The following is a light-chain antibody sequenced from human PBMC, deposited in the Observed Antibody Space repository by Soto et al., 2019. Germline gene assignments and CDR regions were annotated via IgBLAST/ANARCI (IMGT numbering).Light chain of an antibody. V-gene: IGKV3-11*01. CDR3: QQRSDWPWT. CDR2: DAS. Sequence: EIVLTQSPATLSLSPGERGTPSCRASESVTTYLAWYQQKPGQAPRLLVYDASNRASGIPARFSGGGSGTDFTLTISNLEPEDFAVYYCQQRSDWPWTFGQGTKVDIK. J-gene: IGKJ1*01. CDR1: ESVTTY.